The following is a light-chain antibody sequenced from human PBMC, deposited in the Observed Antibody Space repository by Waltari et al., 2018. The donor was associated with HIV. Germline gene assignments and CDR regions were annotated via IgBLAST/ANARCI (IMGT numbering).Light chain of an antibody. CDR1: SRHSSYA. V-gene: IGLV4-69*01. J-gene: IGLJ1*01. Sequence: QLVLTQSPSASASLGASVKLTCTLRSRHSSYAIACHQQQPEKGPRYLMKLNRDGSHTKGDGIPDRFSGSRPGAERYLTISSLQSEDEADYSCQTWGSGIQVSGSGTKVTVL. CDR2: LNRDGSH. CDR3: QTWGSGIQV.